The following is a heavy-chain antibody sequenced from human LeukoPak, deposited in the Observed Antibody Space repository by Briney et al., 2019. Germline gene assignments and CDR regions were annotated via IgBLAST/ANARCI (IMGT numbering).Heavy chain of an antibody. D-gene: IGHD2-2*01. CDR3: ARAHGYCSSTSCSNYYYYYYMDV. Sequence: GGSLRLSCAASGFTFSSYAMSWVRQAPGKGLEWVSAISGSGGSTYYADSVKGRFTISRDNSKNTLYLQMNSLRAEDTAVYYCARAHGYCSSTSCSNYYYYYYMDVWGKGTTVTVSS. CDR2: ISGSGGST. CDR1: GFTFSSYA. J-gene: IGHJ6*03. V-gene: IGHV3-23*01.